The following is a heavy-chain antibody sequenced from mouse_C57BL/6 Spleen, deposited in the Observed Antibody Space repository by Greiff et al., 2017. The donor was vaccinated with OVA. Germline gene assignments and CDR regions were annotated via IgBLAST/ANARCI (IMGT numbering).Heavy chain of an antibody. CDR1: GYTFTSYW. CDR2: IHPNSGST. J-gene: IGHJ4*01. Sequence: VQLQQSGAELVKPGASVKLSCKASGYTFTSYWMHWVKQRPGQGLEWIGMIHPNSGSTNYNEKFKSKATLTVDKPSSTAYMQLSSLTSEDSAVYYCARSGGARGAMDYWGQGTSVTVSS. CDR3: ARSGGARGAMDY. V-gene: IGHV1-64*01. D-gene: IGHD3-1*01.